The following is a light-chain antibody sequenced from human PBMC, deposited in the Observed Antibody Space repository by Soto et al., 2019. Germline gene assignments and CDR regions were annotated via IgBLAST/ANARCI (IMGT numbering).Light chain of an antibody. CDR3: HQRSNWPPDT. CDR2: GAS. J-gene: IGKJ5*01. CDR1: QGVHTF. V-gene: IGKV3-11*01. Sequence: EIVLTQSPDTLSLSPGEGASLSCSASQGVHTFLAWYQQKPGQAPRLLIYGASTRATGVPARFSGSGSGTDFTLTISSLGPEDFAVYYCHQRSNWPPDTFGQGTRLEIK.